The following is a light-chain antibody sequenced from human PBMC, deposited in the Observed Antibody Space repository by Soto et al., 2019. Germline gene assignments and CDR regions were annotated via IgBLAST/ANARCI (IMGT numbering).Light chain of an antibody. CDR2: GAS. V-gene: IGKV3-20*01. Sequence: EIVLTQSPGTLSLSPGERATLSCRTSQSVNSRYLAWYQQKPGQAPRLLIYGASNRATGIPDRFSGSGSGTDFTLTFSRLEPEDFAVYYCQQYGTSFWTFGQGTKVDIK. J-gene: IGKJ1*01. CDR1: QSVNSRY. CDR3: QQYGTSFWT.